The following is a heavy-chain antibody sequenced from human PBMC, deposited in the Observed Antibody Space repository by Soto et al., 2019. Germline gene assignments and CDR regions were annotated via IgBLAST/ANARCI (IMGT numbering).Heavy chain of an antibody. CDR1: GFTFSSYA. D-gene: IGHD3-9*01. Sequence: PGGSLRLSCAASGFTFSSYAMSWVRQAPGKGLEWVSAISGSGGSTYYADSVKGRFTISRDNSKNTLYLQMNSLRAEDTAVYYCAKRLRYFDWSPTDFDYWGQGTLVTVSS. J-gene: IGHJ4*02. CDR2: ISGSGGST. V-gene: IGHV3-23*01. CDR3: AKRLRYFDWSPTDFDY.